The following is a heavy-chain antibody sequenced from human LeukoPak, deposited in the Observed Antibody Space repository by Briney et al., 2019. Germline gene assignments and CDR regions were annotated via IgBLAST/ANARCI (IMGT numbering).Heavy chain of an antibody. CDR2: INPNSGGT. V-gene: IGHV1-2*02. D-gene: IGHD3-9*01. Sequence: ASVKVSCKTSGYTFTGYYMHWVRQAPGQGLEWMGWINPNSGGTNYAQKFQGRVTMTRDTSISTAYMELSRLRSDDTAVYYCARPDILTGYSFDCWGQGTLVTVSS. CDR1: GYTFTGYY. J-gene: IGHJ4*02. CDR3: ARPDILTGYSFDC.